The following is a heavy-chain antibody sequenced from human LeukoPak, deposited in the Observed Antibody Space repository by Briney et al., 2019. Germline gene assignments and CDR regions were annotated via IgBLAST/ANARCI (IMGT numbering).Heavy chain of an antibody. D-gene: IGHD6-19*01. J-gene: IGHJ4*02. Sequence: HPGGSLRLSCAASGFTFSSYAMHWVRQAPGKGLEWVAVISFDGSDKYYADSVKGRFTISRDNSKNTLYLQVNSLRAEDTAVYYCARGRIAVAGTKNYFDYWGQGTLVTVSS. CDR1: GFTFSSYA. V-gene: IGHV3-30*04. CDR2: ISFDGSDK. CDR3: ARGRIAVAGTKNYFDY.